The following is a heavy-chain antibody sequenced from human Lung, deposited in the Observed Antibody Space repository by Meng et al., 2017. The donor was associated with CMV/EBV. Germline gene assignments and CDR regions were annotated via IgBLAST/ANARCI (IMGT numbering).Heavy chain of an antibody. D-gene: IGHD3-10*01. CDR2: IPHRGSS. V-gene: IGHV4-4*03. J-gene: IGHJ4*02. CDR3: LRRSGGSV. CDR1: GDCITNHNW. Sequence: VQLGESGPARVKPPEPLSRTCAVSGDCITNHNWWAWVRQPPGKGLEWIGEIPHRGSSAYTPSLKSRVSMAIDKSKNQFSLKLTSVTAADTAVYHCLRRSGGSVWGQGTLVTVSS.